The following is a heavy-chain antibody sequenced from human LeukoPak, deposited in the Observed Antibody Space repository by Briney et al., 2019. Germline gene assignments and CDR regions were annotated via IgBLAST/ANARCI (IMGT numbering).Heavy chain of an antibody. J-gene: IGHJ6*02. CDR2: IYSGGST. CDR1: GFTVRSNY. V-gene: IGHV3-53*01. CDR3: ARGGSSDNGMDV. Sequence: GGSLRLSCAASGFTVRSNYVSWVRQAPGKGLEWVSVIYSGGSTYYADSVKGRFTISRDNSKNTLYLQMNSLRAEDTAVYYCARGGSSDNGMDVWGQGTTVTVSS. D-gene: IGHD1-26*01.